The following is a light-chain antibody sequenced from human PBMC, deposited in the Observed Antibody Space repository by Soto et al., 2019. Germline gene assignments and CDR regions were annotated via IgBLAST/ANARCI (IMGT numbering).Light chain of an antibody. J-gene: IGKJ2*01. Sequence: EIVMTQSPATLSVSPGERATLYCKASQRISSNLAWYQQKPGQPPRLLIYGASTRASGIPARFSGSGSGTEFTLTISGLQSEDFALYYCQQYNIWPTYTFGQGTKVDIK. V-gene: IGKV3-15*01. CDR1: QRISSN. CDR2: GAS. CDR3: QQYNIWPTYT.